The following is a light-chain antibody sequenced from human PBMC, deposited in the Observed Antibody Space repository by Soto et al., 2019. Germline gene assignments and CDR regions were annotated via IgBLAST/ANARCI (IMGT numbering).Light chain of an antibody. CDR2: DAS. Sequence: EMVLTQSPATLSLSPGERATLSCRASQSVGSYLSWYQQKPGQAPRLLFYDASNRATGIPARFSGSGSGTDFTLTISSLEPEDFAVYFCHQRSNWPLTFGGGTKVDIK. V-gene: IGKV3-11*01. CDR3: HQRSNWPLT. J-gene: IGKJ4*01. CDR1: QSVGSY.